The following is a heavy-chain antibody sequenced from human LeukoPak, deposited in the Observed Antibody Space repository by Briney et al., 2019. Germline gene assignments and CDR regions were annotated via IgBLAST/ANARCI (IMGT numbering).Heavy chain of an antibody. CDR3: ARERRITMVRGVKSNAFDI. D-gene: IGHD3-10*01. Sequence: SETLSLTCTVSGYSISSDYYWGWIRQPPGKGLEWIGSIYHSGSTYYNPSLKSRVTISVDTSKNQFSLKLSSVTAADTAVYYCARERRITMVRGVKSNAFDIWGQGTMVTVSS. V-gene: IGHV4-38-2*02. CDR1: GYSISSDYY. J-gene: IGHJ3*02. CDR2: IYHSGST.